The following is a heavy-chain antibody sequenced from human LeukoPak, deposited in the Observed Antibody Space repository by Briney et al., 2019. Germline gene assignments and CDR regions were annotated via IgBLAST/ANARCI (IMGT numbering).Heavy chain of an antibody. J-gene: IGHJ4*02. V-gene: IGHV1-2*06. CDR2: INPNSGGT. CDR3: ASNDY. Sequence: ASVKVSCKASGGTFSSYAISWVRQAPGQGLEWMGRINPNSGGTNYAQKFQGRVTMTRDTSISTAYMELSRLRSDDTAVYYCASNDYWGQGTLVTASS. CDR1: GGTFSSYA.